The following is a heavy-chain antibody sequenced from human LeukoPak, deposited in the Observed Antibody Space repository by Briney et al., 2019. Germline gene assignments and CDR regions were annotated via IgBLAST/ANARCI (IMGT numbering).Heavy chain of an antibody. V-gene: IGHV5-51*01. J-gene: IGHJ3*02. CDR2: IYPGDSDS. D-gene: IGHD1-26*01. CDR1: GYTFNKYW. Sequence: GESLKISCQASGYTFNKYWIGWVRQMPGKGLEWMGIIYPGDSDSRYSPSSQGQVTISADKSINTAYLQWSSLKASDTAMYYCARRGHSGSFLDAFDIWGQGTMVTVSS. CDR3: ARRGHSGSFLDAFDI.